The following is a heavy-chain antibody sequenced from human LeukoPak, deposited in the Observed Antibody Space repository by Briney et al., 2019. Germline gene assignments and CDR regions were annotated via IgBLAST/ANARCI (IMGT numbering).Heavy chain of an antibody. CDR3: AGSSSGYFEFFDY. V-gene: IGHV1-69*06. CDR2: IIPIFGTA. J-gene: IGHJ4*02. Sequence: SLKLSCKASGGTFSSYAISWVRQAPGQGLEWMGGIIPIFGTAYYAQKFQGRVTITADKATSTLYLELSSLRSEDTAVYYCAGSSSGYFEFFDYWGQGTLVTVSS. CDR1: GGTFSSYA. D-gene: IGHD3-22*01.